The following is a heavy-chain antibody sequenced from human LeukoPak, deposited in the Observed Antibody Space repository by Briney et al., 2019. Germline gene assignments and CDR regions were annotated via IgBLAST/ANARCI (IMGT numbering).Heavy chain of an antibody. CDR1: GYTFTGYY. V-gene: IGHV1-2*02. CDR3: ARDRGDYYDSSGYYYFDY. Sequence: ASVKVSCNASGYTFTGYYMHWVRQAPGQGLEWMGWINPNSGGTNYAQKFQGRVTMTRDTSISTAYMELSRLRSDDTAVYYCARDRGDYYDSSGYYYFDYWGQGTLVTVSS. CDR2: INPNSGGT. D-gene: IGHD3-22*01. J-gene: IGHJ4*02.